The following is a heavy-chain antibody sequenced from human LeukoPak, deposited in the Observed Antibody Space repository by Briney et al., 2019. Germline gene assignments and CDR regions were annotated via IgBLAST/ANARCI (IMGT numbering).Heavy chain of an antibody. CDR1: GFTFSSYA. V-gene: IGHV3-23*01. CDR2: ISGSGGST. J-gene: IGHJ4*02. Sequence: GGSLRLSCAASGFTFSSYAMSWVRQAPGKGVGWVSAISGSGGSTYYADSVKGRFTISRDNSKNTLYLQMNSLRAEDTAVYYCAKGAYGDYLTYYFDYWGQGTLVTVSS. CDR3: AKGAYGDYLTYYFDY. D-gene: IGHD4-17*01.